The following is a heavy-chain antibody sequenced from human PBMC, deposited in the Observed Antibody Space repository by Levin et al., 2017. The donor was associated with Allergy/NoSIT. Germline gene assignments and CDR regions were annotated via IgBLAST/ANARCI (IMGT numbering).Heavy chain of an antibody. J-gene: IGHJ3*02. V-gene: IGHV3-20*04. CDR2: INWNGGST. D-gene: IGHD2-21*02. CDR3: SRAGAYCGSDCYLVIPDACDI. Sequence: GGSLRLSCAASGFTFDDYGMSWVRQAPGKGLEWVSGINWNGGSTGYADSVKGRFTISRDNAKNSLYLQMNSLRADDTALYYCSRAGAYCGSDCYLVIPDACDIWGQGTMVTVSS. CDR1: GFTFDDYG.